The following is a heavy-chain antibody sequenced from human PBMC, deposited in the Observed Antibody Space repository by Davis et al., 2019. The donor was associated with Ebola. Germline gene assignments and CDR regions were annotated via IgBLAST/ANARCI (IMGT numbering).Heavy chain of an antibody. CDR2: INHSGST. Sequence: PSETLSLTCAVYGGSFSGYYWSWIRQPPGKGLEWIGEINHSGSTNYNPSLKSRVTISVDTFKNQFSLKLSSVTAADTAVYYCARYGSGSYYNTLSGHWFDPWGQGTLVTVSS. J-gene: IGHJ5*02. CDR3: ARYGSGSYYNTLSGHWFDP. CDR1: GGSFSGYY. D-gene: IGHD3-10*01. V-gene: IGHV4-34*01.